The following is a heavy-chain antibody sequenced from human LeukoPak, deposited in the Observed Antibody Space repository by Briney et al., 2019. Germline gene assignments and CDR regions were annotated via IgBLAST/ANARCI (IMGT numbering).Heavy chain of an antibody. CDR2: INPNSGGT. D-gene: IGHD3-16*02. V-gene: IGHV1-2*02. CDR3: ARGAMITFGGVIVPY. J-gene: IGHJ4*02. CDR1: GYTFTGYY. Sequence: GASVKVSCKASGYTFTGYYMHWVRQAPGQGLEWMGWINPNSGGTNYAQKFQGRVTMTRDTSISTAYMELSRLRSDDTAVYYCARGAMITFGGVIVPYWGQGTLVTVPS.